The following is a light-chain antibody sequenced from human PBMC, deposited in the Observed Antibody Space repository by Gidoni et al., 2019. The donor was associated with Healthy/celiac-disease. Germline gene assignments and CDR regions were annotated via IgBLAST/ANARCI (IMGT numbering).Light chain of an antibody. CDR2: DAS. V-gene: IGKV1-33*01. Sequence: DIQMTQSPSSLSASVGDRVTITCQASHDISNYLNWYQQKPGKAPKLLIYDASNLETGVPSRFSGSGSGTDFTFTISSLQPEDIATYYCQQYGNLPQTFGQGTKLEIK. CDR3: QQYGNLPQT. CDR1: HDISNY. J-gene: IGKJ2*01.